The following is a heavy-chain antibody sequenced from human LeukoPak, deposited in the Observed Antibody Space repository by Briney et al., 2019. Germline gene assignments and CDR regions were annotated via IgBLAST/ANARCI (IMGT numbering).Heavy chain of an antibody. V-gene: IGHV4-59*01. D-gene: IGHD3-3*01. J-gene: IGHJ4*02. CDR3: ARGTPYDFWSGYYPGFDY. Sequence: AETLSLTCTVSGGSISSYYWSWIRHPPGKGLEWIGYVYYSGSTNYNPSLTSRVTISVDTSKHQFSLKLSSVTAADTAVYYCARGTPYDFWSGYYPGFDYWGQGTLVTVSS. CDR1: GGSISSYY. CDR2: VYYSGST.